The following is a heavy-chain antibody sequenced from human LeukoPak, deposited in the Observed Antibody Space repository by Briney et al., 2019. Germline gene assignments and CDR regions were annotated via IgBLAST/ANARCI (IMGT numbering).Heavy chain of an antibody. J-gene: IGHJ4*02. D-gene: IGHD4-11*01. Sequence: SGGSLRLSCAASGFTFSSYGMHWVRQAPGKGLEWVAVISYDGSNKYYADSVKGRFTISRDNSKNTLYLQMNSLRAEDTAVYYCANSARVDYSNQPDSWGQGTLVTVSS. CDR1: GFTFSSYG. V-gene: IGHV3-30*18. CDR3: ANSARVDYSNQPDS. CDR2: ISYDGSNK.